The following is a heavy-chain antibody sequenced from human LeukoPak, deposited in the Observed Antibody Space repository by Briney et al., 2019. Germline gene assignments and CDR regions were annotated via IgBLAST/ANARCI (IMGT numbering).Heavy chain of an antibody. CDR1: GFTFSSYA. J-gene: IGHJ4*02. Sequence: GGSLRLSCAASGFTFSSYAMSWVRQAPGKGLEWVSSISATGGSTYYADSVKGRFTISRDNSKNTLNLQMNSLRAEDTAVYYCAKGTGSYGGYFDYWGQGTLVTVSS. D-gene: IGHD1-26*01. V-gene: IGHV3-23*01. CDR2: ISATGGST. CDR3: AKGTGSYGGYFDY.